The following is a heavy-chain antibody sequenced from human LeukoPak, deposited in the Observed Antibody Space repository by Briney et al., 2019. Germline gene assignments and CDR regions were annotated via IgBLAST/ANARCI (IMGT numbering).Heavy chain of an antibody. J-gene: IGHJ5*02. CDR2: IYYSGST. CDR1: GGSISSGDYY. D-gene: IGHD3-3*01. CDR3: ARETTILGVYP. Sequence: SETLSLTCTVSGGSISSGDYYWGWIRQPPGKGLEWIGYIYYSGSTYYNPSLKSRVTISVDTSKNQFSLKLSSVTAADTAVYYCARETTILGVYPWGQGTRVTVSS. V-gene: IGHV4-30-4*08.